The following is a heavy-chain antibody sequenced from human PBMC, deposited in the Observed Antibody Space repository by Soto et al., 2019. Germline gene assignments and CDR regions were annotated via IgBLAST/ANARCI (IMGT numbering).Heavy chain of an antibody. V-gene: IGHV4-34*01. CDR1: CWSFICYY. D-gene: IGHD3-3*01. Sequence: SETLSLTCSFYCWSFICYYWSWIRQPPGKGLECVVEINHSGSTNYNPSLKSRVTISVDTSKNQFSLKLSSVTAADTAVYYCARTRVDYDFWSGCYRVYNWFDPWGQGTLVTVSS. CDR2: INHSGST. CDR3: ARTRVDYDFWSGCYRVYNWFDP. J-gene: IGHJ5*02.